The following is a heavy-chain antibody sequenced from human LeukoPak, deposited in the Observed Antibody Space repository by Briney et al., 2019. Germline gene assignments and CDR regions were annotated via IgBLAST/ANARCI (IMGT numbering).Heavy chain of an antibody. V-gene: IGHV3-74*01. CDR3: ARVGVSRYFDL. CDR2: INRDGTST. D-gene: IGHD2-8*02. J-gene: IGHJ2*01. Sequence: PGGSLRLSCAASGFTFSTYWMHWVRQAPGKGLVWVSSINRDGTSTNYADSVEGRFTISRDNAKNTLYLQMNSLRVEDTAVYYCARVGVSRYFDLWGRGTLVTVSS. CDR1: GFTFSTYW.